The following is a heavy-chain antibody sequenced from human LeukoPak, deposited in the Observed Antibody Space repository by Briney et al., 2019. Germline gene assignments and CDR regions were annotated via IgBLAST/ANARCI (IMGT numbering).Heavy chain of an antibody. CDR1: GGSLSSGDYY. V-gene: IGHV4-30-4*01. J-gene: IGHJ5*02. D-gene: IGHD2-15*01. CDR3: ARDRLGYCSGGSCQMA. Sequence: SQTLSLTCTVSGGSLSSGDYYWSWIRQPPGTGLEWIGYIYYSGSTYYNPSLKSRVTISVDTSKNQFSLKLSSVTAADTAVYYCARDRLGYCSGGSCQMAWGQGTLVTVSS. CDR2: IYYSGST.